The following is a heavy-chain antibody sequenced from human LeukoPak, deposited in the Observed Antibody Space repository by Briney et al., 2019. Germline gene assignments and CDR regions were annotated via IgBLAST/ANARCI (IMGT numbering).Heavy chain of an antibody. J-gene: IGHJ4*02. CDR1: GFTFSDYY. D-gene: IGHD5-18*01. V-gene: IGHV3-11*04. CDR3: AKTRGYSYGYSDY. Sequence: GGSLRLSCAASGFTFSDYYMSWIRQAPGKGLEWVSYISSSGSTIYYADSVKGRFTISRDNARNSLYLQMNSLRAEDTAVYYCAKTRGYSYGYSDYWGQGALVTVSS. CDR2: ISSSGSTI.